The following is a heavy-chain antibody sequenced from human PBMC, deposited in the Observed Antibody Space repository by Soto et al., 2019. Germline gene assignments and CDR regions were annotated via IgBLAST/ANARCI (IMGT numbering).Heavy chain of an antibody. D-gene: IGHD3-3*01. CDR2: IIPIFGTA. CDR3: ARDDFWSGYYEHNWFDP. V-gene: IGHV1-69*13. CDR1: GGTFSSYA. Sequence: SVKVCCKASGGTFSSYAISWVRQEPGKGLEWMGGIIPIFGTANYAQKFQGRVTITADESTSTAYMELSSLRSEDTAVYYCARDDFWSGYYEHNWFDPWGQGTLVTVSS. J-gene: IGHJ5*02.